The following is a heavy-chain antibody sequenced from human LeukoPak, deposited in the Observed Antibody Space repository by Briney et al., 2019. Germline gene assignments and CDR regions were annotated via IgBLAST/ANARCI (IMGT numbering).Heavy chain of an antibody. Sequence: QSGGSLRLSCAASGFTFSSYVMNWVRQAPGKGLEWVSVISGGGGSTYYADSVKGRFTISRDNSKNTSFLQMNSLRAEDTAEDYAAKGVYCSSTSCYVGWFDPWGQGTLVTVSS. J-gene: IGHJ5*02. CDR3: AKGVYCSSTSCYVGWFDP. CDR2: ISGGGGST. V-gene: IGHV3-23*01. CDR1: GFTFSSYV. D-gene: IGHD2-2*01.